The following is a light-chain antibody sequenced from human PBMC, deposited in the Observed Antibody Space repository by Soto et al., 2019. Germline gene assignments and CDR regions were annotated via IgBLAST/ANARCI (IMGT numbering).Light chain of an antibody. Sequence: EIVLTQSPATLSLSPGERATLSYRASQSVSSYLAWYQQKPGQAPRLLIYDASNRATGVPARFSGSGSGTDFTLTVSSLQPEDLATYYCQQLFMYPPTFGPGTKVDI. CDR3: QQLFMYPPT. CDR1: QSVSSY. V-gene: IGKV3-11*01. CDR2: DAS. J-gene: IGKJ3*01.